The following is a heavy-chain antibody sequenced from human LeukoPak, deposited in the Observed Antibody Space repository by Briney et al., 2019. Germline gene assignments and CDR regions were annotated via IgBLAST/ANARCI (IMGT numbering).Heavy chain of an antibody. CDR2: IKSKTDGGTT. Sequence: PGGSLRLSCAASGFTFSNAWMSWVRQAPGKGLEWVGSIKSKTDGGTTDYAAPVKGRFTISRDDSKNTLYLQMNSLKTEDTAVYYCTTDAIDDSSGYYDWYFDLWGRGTLVTVSS. CDR1: GFTFSNAW. CDR3: TTDAIDDSSGYYDWYFDL. D-gene: IGHD3-22*01. J-gene: IGHJ2*01. V-gene: IGHV3-15*01.